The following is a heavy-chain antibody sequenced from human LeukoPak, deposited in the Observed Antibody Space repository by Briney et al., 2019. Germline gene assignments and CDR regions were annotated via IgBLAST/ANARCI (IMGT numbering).Heavy chain of an antibody. J-gene: IGHJ6*02. CDR2: MYYSGST. V-gene: IGHV4-59*01. CDR3: ASSGTMVRGVPYYYYGMDV. CDR1: GGSISSYY. D-gene: IGHD3-10*01. Sequence: SETLSLTCTVSGGSISSYYWSWIRQPPGKGLEWIGYMYYSGSTNYNPSFRRRVPISVDTSKNQFSLKLSSVTAADAAVYYCASSGTMVRGVPYYYYGMDVWGQGATVTVSS.